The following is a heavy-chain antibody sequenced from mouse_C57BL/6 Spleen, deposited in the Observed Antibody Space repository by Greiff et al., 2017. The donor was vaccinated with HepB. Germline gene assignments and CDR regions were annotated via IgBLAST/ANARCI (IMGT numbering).Heavy chain of an antibody. CDR1: GYSITSGYA. D-gene: IGHD1-1*01. V-gene: IGHV3-1*01. J-gene: IGHJ1*03. Sequence: VQLKESRSFMVKPSQSLSLTFTVTGYSITSGYAWHWIRHFPGTKLVWSGYISYCVSTNYNPSLKSRISITNDCRKNHVFLKLNSVTTEDTATYYCAREDGSAGLYGVVWDKGARFTVAS. CDR3: AREDGSAGLYGVV. CDR2: ISYCVST.